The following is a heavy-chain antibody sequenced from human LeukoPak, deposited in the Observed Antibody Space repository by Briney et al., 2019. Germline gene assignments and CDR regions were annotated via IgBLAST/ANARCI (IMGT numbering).Heavy chain of an antibody. Sequence: SGPALVKPTQTLTLTCTFSGFSLSTSGMRVSWIRQPPGKALEWLARIDWDDDKFYSTSLKTRLTISKDTSKNQVVLTMTNMYPVDTATYYCARVRCGGDCYPDYWGQGTLVTVSS. V-gene: IGHV2-70*04. CDR3: ARVRCGGDCYPDY. CDR2: IDWDDDK. D-gene: IGHD2-21*02. CDR1: GFSLSTSGMR. J-gene: IGHJ4*02.